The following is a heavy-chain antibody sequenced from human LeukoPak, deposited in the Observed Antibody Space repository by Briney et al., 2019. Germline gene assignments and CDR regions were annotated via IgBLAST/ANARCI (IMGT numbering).Heavy chain of an antibody. CDR3: ARGSTVDTVATPLKY. Sequence: GASVKVSCTASGYTFTSYDINWVRQATGQGLEWMGWMNPNSGNTGYAQKFQGRVTMTRSTSISTAYMELSSLRSEDTAVYYCARGSTVDTVATPLKYWGPGTLVTVSS. CDR2: MNPNSGNT. CDR1: GYTFTSYD. J-gene: IGHJ4*02. D-gene: IGHD5-12*01. V-gene: IGHV1-8*01.